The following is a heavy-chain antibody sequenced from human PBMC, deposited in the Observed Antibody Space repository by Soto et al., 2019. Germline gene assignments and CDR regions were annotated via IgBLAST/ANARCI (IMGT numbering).Heavy chain of an antibody. V-gene: IGHV1-69*04. D-gene: IGHD6-19*01. J-gene: IGHJ6*03. CDR2: IIPILGIA. Sequence: SVKVSCKASGGTFSSYTISWVRQAPGQGLEWMGRIIPILGIANYAQKFQGRVTITADKSTSTAYMELSSLRSEDTAVYYCARDLTGVAGKKGYYYMDVWGKGTTVTVSS. CDR3: ARDLTGVAGKKGYYYMDV. CDR1: GGTFSSYT.